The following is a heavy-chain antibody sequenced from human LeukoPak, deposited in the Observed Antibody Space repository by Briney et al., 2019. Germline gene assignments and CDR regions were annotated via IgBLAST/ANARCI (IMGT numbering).Heavy chain of an antibody. Sequence: SETLSLTCAVYGGSFSGYYWSWIRQPPGKGLEWIGYIYYSGSTNYNPSLKSRVTISVDTSKNQFSLKLSSVTAADTAVYYCARHGGYYDSSGSFDYWGQGTLVTVSS. CDR1: GGSFSGYY. D-gene: IGHD3-22*01. V-gene: IGHV4-59*08. CDR2: IYYSGST. J-gene: IGHJ4*02. CDR3: ARHGGYYDSSGSFDY.